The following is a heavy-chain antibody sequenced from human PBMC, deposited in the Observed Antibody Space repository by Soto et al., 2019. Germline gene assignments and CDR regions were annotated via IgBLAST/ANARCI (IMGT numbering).Heavy chain of an antibody. CDR2: ISSSGDYI. D-gene: IGHD5-12*01. J-gene: IGHJ5*02. V-gene: IGHV3-21*01. Sequence: GGSLRLSCAASGFTLSDDTMNWVRQAPGKGLEWVSSISSSGDYIYYADSLKGRFTISRDSPKSSLYLQMNSLRAEDTAVYYCTRDRKGATNGSGSWGQGTLVTVSS. CDR1: GFTLSDDT. CDR3: TRDRKGATNGSGS.